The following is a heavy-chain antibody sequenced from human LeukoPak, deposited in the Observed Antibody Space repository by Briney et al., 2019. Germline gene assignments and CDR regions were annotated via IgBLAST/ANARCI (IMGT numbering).Heavy chain of an antibody. V-gene: IGHV1-46*01. CDR1: GYTFTSYY. Sequence: ASVKVSCKAPGYTFTSYYMHWVRQAPGQGLEWMGIINPSGGSTSYAQKFQGRVTMTRDTSTSTVYMELSSLRSEDTAVYYCARDGVVWQLVSYYYYYYMDVWGKGTTVTVSS. CDR2: INPSGGST. J-gene: IGHJ6*03. D-gene: IGHD6-6*01. CDR3: ARDGVVWQLVSYYYYYYMDV.